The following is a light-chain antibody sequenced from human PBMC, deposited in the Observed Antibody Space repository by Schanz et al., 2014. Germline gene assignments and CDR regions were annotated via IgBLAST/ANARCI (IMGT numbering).Light chain of an antibody. CDR3: QQYNNWPPST. CDR2: GAS. J-gene: IGKJ4*01. V-gene: IGKV3-15*01. CDR1: QSVSTY. Sequence: EIVLTQSPATLSLSPGERATLSCRASQSVSTYLAWYQQKPGQAPRLLIYGASTRATGISARFSGSGSGTEFTLTISSLQSEDFAVYYCQQYNNWPPSTFGGGTKVEIK.